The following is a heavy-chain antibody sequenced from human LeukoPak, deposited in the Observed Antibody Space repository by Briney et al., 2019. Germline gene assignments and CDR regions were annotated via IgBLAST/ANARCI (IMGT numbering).Heavy chain of an antibody. CDR3: AKDGARGGYDYFDY. CDR2: ISYDGTNK. D-gene: IGHD5-12*01. V-gene: IGHV3-30*18. CDR1: GFPFNTYG. J-gene: IGHJ4*02. Sequence: PGGSLRLSCAASGFPFNTYGMHWVRQAPGKGLEWVAVISYDGTNKFYADSVKGRFTISRDNSRNTVYLQVNRLRVEDTAVYYCAKDGARGGYDYFDYWGQGTLVTVSS.